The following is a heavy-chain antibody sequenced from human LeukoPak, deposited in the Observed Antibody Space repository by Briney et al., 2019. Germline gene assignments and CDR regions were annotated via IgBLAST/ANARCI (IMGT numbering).Heavy chain of an antibody. D-gene: IGHD5-24*01. V-gene: IGHV3-30*02. CDR2: IWYDGSNK. CDR3: AKGLASDGWLGHDH. J-gene: IGHJ4*02. Sequence: GGSLRLSCVASGFTFSSYGMQWVRQAPGKGLEWVAFIWYDGSNKYYADSVKGRFTISRDNFKNTLYVQMNSLRAEDTAVYYCAKGLASDGWLGHDHWGQGTLVTVSS. CDR1: GFTFSSYG.